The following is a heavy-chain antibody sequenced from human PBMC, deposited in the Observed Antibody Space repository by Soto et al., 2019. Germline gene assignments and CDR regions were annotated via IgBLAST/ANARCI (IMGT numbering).Heavy chain of an antibody. CDR3: AREGYYYDSSGPSRDAFDI. V-gene: IGHV4-59*01. Sequence: SETLSLTCTVSGGSISSYYWSWIRQPPGKGLEWIGYIYYSGSTNYNPSLKSRVTISVDTSKNQFSLKLSSVTAADTAVYYCAREGYYYDSSGPSRDAFDIWGQGTMDTVSS. D-gene: IGHD3-22*01. CDR1: GGSISSYY. CDR2: IYYSGST. J-gene: IGHJ3*02.